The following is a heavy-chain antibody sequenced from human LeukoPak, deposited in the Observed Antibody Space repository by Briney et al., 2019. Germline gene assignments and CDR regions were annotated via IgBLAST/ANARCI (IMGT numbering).Heavy chain of an antibody. D-gene: IGHD1-26*01. V-gene: IGHV4-34*01. Sequence: SETLSLTCAVYGGSFSGYYWSWIRQPPGKGLEWIGEINHSGSTNYNPSLKSRVTISVDTSKNQFSLKLSSVTAADTAVYYCARGRPSLEANTWFDPWGQGTLVTVSS. CDR1: GGSFSGYY. CDR2: INHSGST. CDR3: ARGRPSLEANTWFDP. J-gene: IGHJ5*02.